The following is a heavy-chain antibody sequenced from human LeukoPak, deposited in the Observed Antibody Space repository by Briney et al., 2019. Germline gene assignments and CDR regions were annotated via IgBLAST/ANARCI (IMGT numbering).Heavy chain of an antibody. CDR2: INSDGIST. CDR3: ARGPAQLCMR. J-gene: IGHJ4*02. D-gene: IGHD2-8*01. V-gene: IGHV3-74*01. CDR1: RFTFSKYW. Sequence: GGSLTLSCATSRFTFSKYWMHWVRQAPGKGRLWVAGINSDGISTVYADSVKGRFTISRDNANDTLYLHMSRLGPEGTAVCYCARGPAQLCMRWGQGTLVTVSS.